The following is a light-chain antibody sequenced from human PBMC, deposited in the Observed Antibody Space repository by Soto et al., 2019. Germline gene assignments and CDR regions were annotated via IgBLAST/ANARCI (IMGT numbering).Light chain of an antibody. CDR3: QQYGNSRYT. CDR1: ESVSNNY. V-gene: IGKV3-20*01. J-gene: IGKJ2*01. Sequence: ENVLTQSPGTLSLSPGEGATLSCRARESVSNNYLAWYQQKPGPAPRLLIYDTSSRATGIPDRFSGSGSGTDFTLTISRLEPEDFAVYYCQQYGNSRYTVGQGTKLEI. CDR2: DTS.